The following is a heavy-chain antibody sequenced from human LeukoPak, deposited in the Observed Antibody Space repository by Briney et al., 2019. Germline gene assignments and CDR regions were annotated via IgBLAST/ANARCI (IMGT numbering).Heavy chain of an antibody. CDR2: ISSTGSTI. V-gene: IGHV3-48*03. CDR1: GFTFSSYE. J-gene: IGHJ4*02. D-gene: IGHD3-22*01. Sequence: QPGGSLRLSCAASGFTFSSYEMNWVRQAPGKGLEWVSYISSTGSTIYYADSVKGRFTISRDNAKNSLYLQMNSLRAEDTAVYYCVSDYYDRSQYWGQGTLVTVSS. CDR3: VSDYYDRSQY.